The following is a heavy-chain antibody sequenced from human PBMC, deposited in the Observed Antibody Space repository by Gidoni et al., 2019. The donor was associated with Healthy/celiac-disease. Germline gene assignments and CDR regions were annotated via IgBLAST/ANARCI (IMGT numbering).Heavy chain of an antibody. V-gene: IGHV3-23*01. J-gene: IGHJ4*02. CDR3: AKGGLRQLVSYYFDY. Sequence: EVQLLASGGGLVQPGGSLRLSCAASGFPFSSYAMSWVRQAPGKGLEWVSAISGSGGSTYYADSVKGRFTISRDNSKNTLYLQMNSLRAEDTAVYYCAKGGLRQLVSYYFDYWGQGTLVTVSS. D-gene: IGHD6-6*01. CDR2: ISGSGGST. CDR1: GFPFSSYA.